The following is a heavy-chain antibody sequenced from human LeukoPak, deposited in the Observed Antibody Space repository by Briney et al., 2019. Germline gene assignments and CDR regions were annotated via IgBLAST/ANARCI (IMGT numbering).Heavy chain of an antibody. Sequence: PGGSLRLSCAASGFTFSSYSMNWVRQAPGKGLEWVSYISSSSSTIYYADSVKGRFTISRDNAKNSLYLQMNSLRAEDTAAYYCAREPGYDFWSGYSVDYWGQGTLVTVSS. CDR1: GFTFSSYS. J-gene: IGHJ4*02. V-gene: IGHV3-48*04. CDR3: AREPGYDFWSGYSVDY. CDR2: ISSSSSTI. D-gene: IGHD3-3*01.